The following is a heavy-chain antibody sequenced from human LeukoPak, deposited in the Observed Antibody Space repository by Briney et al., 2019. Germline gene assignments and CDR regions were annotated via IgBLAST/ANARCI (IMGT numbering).Heavy chain of an antibody. Sequence: SETLSLTCTVSGGSISSGNYYWSWIRQHPGKGLEWIGYIHHSGSAYYNPSLKSRVIISVDTSKNQFSLKLNSVTAADTAVYYCASYGSGSYRFDPWGQGTLVTVSS. V-gene: IGHV4-31*03. CDR3: ASYGSGSYRFDP. J-gene: IGHJ5*02. CDR2: IHHSGSA. D-gene: IGHD3-10*01. CDR1: GGSISSGNYY.